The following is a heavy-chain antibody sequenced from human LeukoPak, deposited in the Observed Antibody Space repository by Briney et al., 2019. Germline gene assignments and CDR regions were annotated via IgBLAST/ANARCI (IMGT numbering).Heavy chain of an antibody. J-gene: IGHJ5*02. CDR1: GGSISSKTYY. Sequence: SETLSLTCTVSGGSISSKTYYWGWIRQPPGKELEWFGSIYYSGNTYYNPSLKSRVTISVDTSKNQFSLKLSSVTAADAAVYYCARVGRITMVRGARGSWGQGTLVTVSS. D-gene: IGHD3-10*01. CDR2: IYYSGNT. CDR3: ARVGRITMVRGARGS. V-gene: IGHV4-39*07.